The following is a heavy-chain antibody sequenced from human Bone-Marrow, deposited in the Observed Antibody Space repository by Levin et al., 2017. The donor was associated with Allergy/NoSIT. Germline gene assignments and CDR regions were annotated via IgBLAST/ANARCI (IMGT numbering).Heavy chain of an antibody. J-gene: IGHJ4*02. Sequence: GASVKVSCAASGFTVSNNQINWVRQAPGKGLEWVALIYSKGDTKYADSVKGRFIISRDNSDNTLYLQMNSLRVDDTAVYYCARDVFRIINDCWGQGTLVSVSS. D-gene: IGHD3-10*01. CDR2: IYSKGDT. V-gene: IGHV3-66*01. CDR1: GFTVSNNQ. CDR3: ARDVFRIINDC.